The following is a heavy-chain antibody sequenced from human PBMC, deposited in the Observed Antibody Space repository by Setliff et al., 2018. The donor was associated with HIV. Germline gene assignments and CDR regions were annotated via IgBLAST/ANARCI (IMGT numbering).Heavy chain of an antibody. CDR1: GYTFNNYY. D-gene: IGHD3-22*01. CDR2: INPSDNRT. J-gene: IGHJ5*02. V-gene: IGHV1-46*02. CDR3: ARGFREYYDSSGYFLNWFDP. Sequence: ASVKVSCKASGYTFNNYYMHWVRQAPGQGLEWMGIINPSDNRTYYAQKFQGRVTMTRDTSTSSVYMELRSLRSEDTAVYYCARGFREYYDSSGYFLNWFDPWGQGTLVTVSS.